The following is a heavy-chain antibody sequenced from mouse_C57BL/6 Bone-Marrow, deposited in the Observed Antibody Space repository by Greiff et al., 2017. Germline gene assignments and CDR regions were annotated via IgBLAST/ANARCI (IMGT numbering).Heavy chain of an antibody. CDR2: ISYDGSN. V-gene: IGHV3-6*01. Sequence: EVKLEESGPGLVKPSQSLSLTCSVTGYSITSGYYWNWIRQFPGNKLEWMGYISYDGSNNYNPSLKNRISITRDTSKNQFFLKLNSVTTEDTATDYCARRDYGSSFDYWGQGTTLTVSS. CDR1: GYSITSGYY. D-gene: IGHD1-1*01. J-gene: IGHJ2*01. CDR3: ARRDYGSSFDY.